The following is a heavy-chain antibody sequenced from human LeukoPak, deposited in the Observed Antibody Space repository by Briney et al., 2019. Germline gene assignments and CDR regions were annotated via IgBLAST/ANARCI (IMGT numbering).Heavy chain of an antibody. CDR2: INPNSGGT. J-gene: IGHJ6*03. D-gene: IGHD4-11*01. CDR1: GYNFTDYY. Sequence: ASLKVSCKASGYNFTDYYMHWVRQAPGQGLEWMGWINPNSGGTDYAQKFQGRVTMTRDTSISTAYMELISLRAEDTAVYYCARNYRFAVDYYYMDVWGTGTTVTISS. CDR3: ARNYRFAVDYYYMDV. V-gene: IGHV1-2*02.